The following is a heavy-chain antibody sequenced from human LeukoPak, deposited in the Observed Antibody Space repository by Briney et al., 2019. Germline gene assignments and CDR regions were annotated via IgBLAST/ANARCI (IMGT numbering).Heavy chain of an antibody. Sequence: SLRLSCTGSGFTFGDYAVIWVRQAPGRGLEWVGFIRSKAYGGTTEYAASVKGRFTISRDDSKSIAYLQMDSLKTEDTAVYYCTRDYGDYKGDYWGQGTLVTVSS. CDR2: IRSKAYGGTT. V-gene: IGHV3-49*04. D-gene: IGHD4-17*01. CDR3: TRDYGDYKGDY. J-gene: IGHJ4*02. CDR1: GFTFGDYA.